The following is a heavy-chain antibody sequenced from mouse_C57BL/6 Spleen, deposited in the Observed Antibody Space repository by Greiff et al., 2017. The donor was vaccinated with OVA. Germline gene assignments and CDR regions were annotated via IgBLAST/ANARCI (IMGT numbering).Heavy chain of an antibody. CDR2: ISYDGSN. CDR1: GYSITSGYY. D-gene: IGHD2-12*01. V-gene: IGHV3-6*01. CDR3: ATFHSLYYFDY. Sequence: EVQRVESGPGLVKPSQSLSLTCSVTGYSITSGYYWNWIRQFPGNKLEWMGYISYDGSNNYNPSLKNRISITRDTSKNQFFLKLNSVTTEDTATYYCATFHSLYYFDYWGQGTTLTVSS. J-gene: IGHJ2*01.